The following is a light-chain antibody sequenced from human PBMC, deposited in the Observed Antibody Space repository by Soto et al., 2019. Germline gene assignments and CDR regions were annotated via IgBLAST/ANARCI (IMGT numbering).Light chain of an antibody. CDR3: SSYTNSISVI. Sequence: QSALTQPPSVSGSPGQSVTISCTGTSSDVGSYNRVSWYQQPPGTAPKLIIYEVNNRPSGVPDRFSGSKSGNTASLTISGLQAEDEADYYCSSYTNSISVIFGGGTQLTVL. CDR1: SSDVGSYNR. CDR2: EVN. J-gene: IGLJ2*01. V-gene: IGLV2-18*02.